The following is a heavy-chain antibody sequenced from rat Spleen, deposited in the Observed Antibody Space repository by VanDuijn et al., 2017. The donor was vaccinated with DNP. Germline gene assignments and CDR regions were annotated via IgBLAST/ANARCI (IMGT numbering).Heavy chain of an antibody. J-gene: IGHJ1*01. V-gene: IGHV3-1*01. D-gene: IGHD1-11*01. CDR3: ARGLNYGGYNYYWYFDF. CDR1: GYSITSNY. Sequence: EVQLQESGPGLVKPSQSLSLTCSVTGYSITSNYWAWIRKFPGNIMEWMGYISYSGGTSYTPSLKSRISISRDTSKNQFFLQLISVTTEDTATYYCARGLNYGGYNYYWYFDFWGPGTMVTVSS. CDR2: ISYSGGT.